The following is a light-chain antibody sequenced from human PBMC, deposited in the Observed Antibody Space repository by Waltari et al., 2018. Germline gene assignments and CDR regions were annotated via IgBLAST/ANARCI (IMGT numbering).Light chain of an antibody. V-gene: IGKV1-33*01. CDR2: DAS. J-gene: IGKJ5*01. CDR1: QGIVYF. CDR3: QQYHNFPLT. Sequence: IQMTQSPSSLSVSVGGRVTITCQASQGIVYFLNWYQHKPGKAPKLLIYDASKLETGVPSRFSGSGSGTDFTFTITSLQPEDIATYYCQQYHNFPLTFGQGTRLEIK.